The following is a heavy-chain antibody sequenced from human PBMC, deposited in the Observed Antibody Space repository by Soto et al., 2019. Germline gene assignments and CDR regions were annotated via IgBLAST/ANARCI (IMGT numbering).Heavy chain of an antibody. J-gene: IGHJ6*03. Sequence: WTWIRQTPEGGLEWIGEINDSGNINYNPSLKSRGTILADTAKKQISLRLISVTAADTAVYYCARGLILWFGELSRRGGYYYYMDVWGKGTTVTVSS. CDR2: INDSGNI. D-gene: IGHD3-10*01. CDR3: ARGLILWFGELSRRGGYYYYMDV. V-gene: IGHV4-34*01.